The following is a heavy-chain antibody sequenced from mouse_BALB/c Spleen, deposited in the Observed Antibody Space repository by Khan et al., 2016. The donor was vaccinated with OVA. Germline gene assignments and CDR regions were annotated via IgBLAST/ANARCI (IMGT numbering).Heavy chain of an antibody. CDR2: IYPGDGDT. D-gene: IGHD2-14*01. J-gene: IGHJ3*01. Sequence: VQLQQSGAELVRPGSSVKISCKASGYAFSNYWMNWVKQRPGQSLEWIGQIYPGDGDTSFNGKFRGKATLTADKSSSTAYMQLSSLTSEDSAVYFCARSGYDYFAYWGQGTLVTVSA. V-gene: IGHV1-80*01. CDR3: ARSGYDYFAY. CDR1: GYAFSNYW.